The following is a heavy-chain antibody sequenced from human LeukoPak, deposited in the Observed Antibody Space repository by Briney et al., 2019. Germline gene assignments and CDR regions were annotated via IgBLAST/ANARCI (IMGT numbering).Heavy chain of an antibody. CDR3: ARDGVGSSSWYYFDY. CDR1: GGTFSSYA. CDR2: IIPIFGTA. Sequence: SVKVSCKASGGTFSSYAISWVRQAPGQGLEWMGRIIPIFGTANYAQRFQGRVTITTDESTSTAYMELSSLRSEDTAVYYCARDGVGSSSWYYFDYWGQGTLVTVSS. D-gene: IGHD6-13*01. J-gene: IGHJ4*02. V-gene: IGHV1-69*05.